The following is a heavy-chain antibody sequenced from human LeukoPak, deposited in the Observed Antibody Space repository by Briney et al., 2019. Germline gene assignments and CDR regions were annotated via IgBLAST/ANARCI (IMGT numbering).Heavy chain of an antibody. CDR1: GFTLSSYV. CDR3: ARVMGYYYAMDV. D-gene: IGHD1-26*01. J-gene: IGHJ6*02. Sequence: GGSLRLSCAASGFTLSSYVMNWVRQAPGKGLEWVSYISSSGNNIYYADSVKGRFTISRDIARNSLYLQMNSLRADDTAVYYCARVMGYYYAMDVWGQGTTVTVSS. CDR2: ISSSGNNI. V-gene: IGHV3-48*03.